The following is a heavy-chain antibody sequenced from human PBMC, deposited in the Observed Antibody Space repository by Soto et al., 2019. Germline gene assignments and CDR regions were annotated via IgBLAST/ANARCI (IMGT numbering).Heavy chain of an antibody. CDR3: AKDFIFHYDFWSGLTLGMDV. CDR2: ISWDGGST. J-gene: IGHJ6*02. D-gene: IGHD3-3*01. V-gene: IGHV3-43*01. CDR1: GFTFDDYT. Sequence: ESGGVVVQPGGSLRLSCAASGFTFDDYTMHWVRQAPGKGLEWVSLISWDGGSTYYADSVKGRFTISRDNSKNSLYLRMNSLRTEDTALYYCAKDFIFHYDFWSGLTLGMDVWGQGTTVTVSS.